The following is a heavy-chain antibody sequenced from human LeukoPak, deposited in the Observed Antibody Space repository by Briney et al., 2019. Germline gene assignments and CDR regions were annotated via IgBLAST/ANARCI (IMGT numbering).Heavy chain of an antibody. J-gene: IGHJ4*02. V-gene: IGHV3-30*18. D-gene: IGHD2-15*01. CDR3: AKGGKDCSGGSCYDY. CDR2: ISYDGSNK. CDR1: GFTFSSYG. Sequence: GGSLRLSCAASGFTFSSYGMHWVRQAPGKGLEWVAVISYDGSNKYYAGSVKGRFTISRDNSKNTLYLQMNSLRAEDTAVYYCAKGGKDCSGGSCYDYWGQGTLVTVSS.